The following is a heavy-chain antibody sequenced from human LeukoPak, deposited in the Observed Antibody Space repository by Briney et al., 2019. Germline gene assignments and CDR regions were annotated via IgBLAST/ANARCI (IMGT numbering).Heavy chain of an antibody. Sequence: QTGGSLRLSCAASGFTFSSYDMHWVRQAPGKGLEWVAFIRYDGSNKYYADSVKGRFTISRDNSKNTLYLQMNSLRAEDTAVYYCAFESMTTVTFDYWGQGTLVTVSS. V-gene: IGHV3-30*02. CDR1: GFTFSSYD. J-gene: IGHJ4*02. D-gene: IGHD4-11*01. CDR2: IRYDGSNK. CDR3: AFESMTTVTFDY.